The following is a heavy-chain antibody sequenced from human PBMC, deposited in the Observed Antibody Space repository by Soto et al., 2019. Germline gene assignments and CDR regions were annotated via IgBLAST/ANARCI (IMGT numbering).Heavy chain of an antibody. V-gene: IGHV3-15*01. CDR1: GFTFSNAW. Sequence: EVQLVESGGGLVKPGGSLRLSCAASGFTFSNAWMSWVRQAPGKGLEWVGRIKSKTDGGTTDYAAPVKGRFTISRDDSKNTLYLQMNSLKTEDTAVYYCTTDPHMYYADYIWGSYRYDDYWGQGTLVTVSS. CDR2: IKSKTDGGTT. J-gene: IGHJ4*02. CDR3: TTDPHMYYADYIWGSYRYDDY. D-gene: IGHD3-16*02.